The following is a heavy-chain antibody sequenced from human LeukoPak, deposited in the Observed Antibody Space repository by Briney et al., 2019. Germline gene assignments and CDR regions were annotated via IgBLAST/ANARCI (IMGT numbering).Heavy chain of an antibody. Sequence: SETLSLTCAVYGGSFSGYYWSWIRQPPGKGLEWIGEINHSGSTNYNPSLKSRVTISVDTSKNQFSLKLSSVTAADTAVYYCARCSIAVAGYYYYYYMDVWGKGTTVTVSS. V-gene: IGHV4-34*01. CDR2: INHSGST. D-gene: IGHD6-19*01. J-gene: IGHJ6*03. CDR3: ARCSIAVAGYYYYYYMDV. CDR1: GGSFSGYY.